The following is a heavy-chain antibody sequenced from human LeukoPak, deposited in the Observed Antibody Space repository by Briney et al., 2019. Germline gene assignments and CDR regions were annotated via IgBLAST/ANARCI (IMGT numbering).Heavy chain of an antibody. CDR3: ARADIVATSFDY. V-gene: IGHV4-39*07. Sequence: PSETLSLTCTVSGGSISSRSSYWGWIRQSPGKGLEWIGSFYYSGSTFYNPSLKSRVTISVDKSKNQFSLKLSSVTAADTAVYYCARADIVATSFDYWGQGTLVTVSS. CDR1: GGSISSRSSY. CDR2: FYYSGST. J-gene: IGHJ4*02. D-gene: IGHD5-12*01.